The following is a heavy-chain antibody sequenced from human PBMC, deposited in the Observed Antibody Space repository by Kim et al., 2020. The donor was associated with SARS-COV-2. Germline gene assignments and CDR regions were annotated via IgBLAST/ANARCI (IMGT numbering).Heavy chain of an antibody. CDR1: GGSISSGGYS. V-gene: IGHV4-30-2*01. D-gene: IGHD1-20*01. CDR3: ARAGPVTENFDY. J-gene: IGHJ4*02. Sequence: SETLSLTCAVSGGSISSGGYSWSWIRQPQGKGLEWIGYIYHSGSTYYNPSLKSRVTISVDRSKNQFSLKLSSVTAADTAVYYCARAGPVTENFDYWGQGTLVTVSS. CDR2: IYHSGST.